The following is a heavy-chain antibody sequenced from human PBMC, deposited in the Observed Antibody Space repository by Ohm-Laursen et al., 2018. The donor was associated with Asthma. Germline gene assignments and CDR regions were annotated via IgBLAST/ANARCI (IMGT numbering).Heavy chain of an antibody. CDR2: ISYDGSNK. V-gene: IGHV3-30*03. D-gene: IGHD3-22*01. J-gene: IGHJ3*02. CDR3: ARDSIYDSSTYTFDI. Sequence: SLRLSCTASGFTFSSYGMHWVRQAPGKGLEWVAVISYDGSNKYYADSVKGRFTISRDNSKNTLYLQMNSLRAEDTAVYYCARDSIYDSSTYTFDIWGQGTMVTVSS. CDR1: GFTFSSYG.